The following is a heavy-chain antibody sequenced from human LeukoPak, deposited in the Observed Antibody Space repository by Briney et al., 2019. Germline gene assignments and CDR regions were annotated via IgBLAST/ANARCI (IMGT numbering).Heavy chain of an antibody. Sequence: TSETLSLTCAVSGYSITSHSWESWVRQPPGKGLEWIGEVHHGGASNYDPSLESRVTISVDKSKNRFSLNLRFVTAADTATYYCASHVTVLGTRGFDFWGRGTLVTVS. D-gene: IGHD6-19*01. V-gene: IGHV4-4*02. CDR3: ASHVTVLGTRGFDF. CDR1: GYSITSHSW. CDR2: VHHGGAS. J-gene: IGHJ4*02.